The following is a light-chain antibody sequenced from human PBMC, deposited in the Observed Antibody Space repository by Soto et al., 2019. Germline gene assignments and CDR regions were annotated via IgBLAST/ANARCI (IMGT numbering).Light chain of an antibody. CDR1: QSVSSS. Sequence: EIVLTQSPATLSLSPGERATLSCRASQSVSSSLAWYQQKPGQTPRLLIYDASNRTTGIPARFSGSGSGTDFTLTVSSLEPDDFAVYYCQQRSSWPLTFGGGTNVEIK. J-gene: IGKJ4*01. CDR2: DAS. V-gene: IGKV3-11*01. CDR3: QQRSSWPLT.